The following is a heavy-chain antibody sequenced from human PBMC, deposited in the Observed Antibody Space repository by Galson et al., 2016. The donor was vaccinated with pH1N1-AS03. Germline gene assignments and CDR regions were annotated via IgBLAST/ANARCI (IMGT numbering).Heavy chain of an antibody. V-gene: IGHV5-51*01. Sequence: QSGAEVKKPGESLKISCKTSGYIFTSYWVAWVRHMPGKGLEWMGTIYPGDSDTRYSPSFQGQVTISADRSINTAYLQWSSLMASDTAIYYCARQVRDGYNDYFDYWGQGILVTVSS. CDR2: IYPGDSDT. D-gene: IGHD5-24*01. CDR3: ARQVRDGYNDYFDY. CDR1: GYIFTSYW. J-gene: IGHJ4*02.